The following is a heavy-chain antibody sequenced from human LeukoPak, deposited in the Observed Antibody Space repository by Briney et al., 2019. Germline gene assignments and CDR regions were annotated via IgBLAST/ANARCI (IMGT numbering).Heavy chain of an antibody. J-gene: IGHJ5*02. D-gene: IGHD2-15*01. CDR3: ARHSFPGTFTPNNWFDP. Sequence: SETLSLTCAVYGGSFSVSYRSWIRQPPGKRLEWIGEINHSVSNNYNPSVKGRVTISVDKSKNHFSLRLTSVTAADTAMYYCARHSFPGTFTPNNWFDPWGQGTLVTVSS. CDR1: GGSFSVSY. CDR2: INHSVSN. V-gene: IGHV4-34*01.